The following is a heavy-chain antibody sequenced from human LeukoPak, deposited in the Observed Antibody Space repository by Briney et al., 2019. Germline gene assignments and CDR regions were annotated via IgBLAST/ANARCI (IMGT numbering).Heavy chain of an antibody. V-gene: IGHV5-51*01. D-gene: IGHD3-22*01. J-gene: IGHJ4*02. CDR1: GYSFTSYW. Sequence: GESLKISCHCSGYSFTSYWIGWVRQLPGKGLEWMGNIYPGASDTRYSPSFQGQVTTSAGKSISTAYLQWSSLKASCTAMYYCARPGGYDSSGYYIDYWGQGTLVTGSS. CDR3: ARPGGYDSSGYYIDY. CDR2: IYPGASDT.